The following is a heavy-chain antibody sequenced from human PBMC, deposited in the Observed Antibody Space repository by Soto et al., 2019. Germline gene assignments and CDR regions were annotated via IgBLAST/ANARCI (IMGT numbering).Heavy chain of an antibody. D-gene: IGHD6-19*01. CDR1: GFTFSSYA. CDR2: ISGSGGST. V-gene: IGHV3-23*01. J-gene: IGHJ4*02. CDR3: AKDWVAGTHTYYFDY. Sequence: EVQLLESGGGLVQPGGSLRLSCAASGFTFSSYAMSWVRHAPGKGLEWVSAISGSGGSTHYADSVKGRFTISRDNSKNTLYLQMNSLRAEDTAVYYCAKDWVAGTHTYYFDYWGQGTLVTVSS.